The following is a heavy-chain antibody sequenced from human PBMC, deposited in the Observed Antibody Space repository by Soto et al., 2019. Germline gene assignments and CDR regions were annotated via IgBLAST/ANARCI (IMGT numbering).Heavy chain of an antibody. CDR3: ARVPYSSGWYERDWFDP. CDR2: ISAYNGNT. J-gene: IGHJ5*02. CDR1: GYTFTSYG. Sequence: ASVKVSCKASGYTFTSYGISWVRQAPGQGLEWMGWISAYNGNTNYAQKLQGRVTMTTDTSTSTAYMELRSLRSDDTAVDYCARVPYSSGWYERDWFDPWGQGTLVTVSS. D-gene: IGHD6-19*01. V-gene: IGHV1-18*01.